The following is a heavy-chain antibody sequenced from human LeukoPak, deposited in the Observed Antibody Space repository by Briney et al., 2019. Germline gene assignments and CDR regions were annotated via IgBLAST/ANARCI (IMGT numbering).Heavy chain of an antibody. J-gene: IGHJ5*02. Sequence: GRSLRLSCAASGFTFSSYGMPWVRQAPGKGLEWVAVISYDGSNKYYADSVKGRFTISRDNSKNTLYLQMNSLRAEDTAVYYCAKDPDWFGESVKYNWFDPWGQGTLVTVSS. D-gene: IGHD3-10*01. V-gene: IGHV3-30*18. CDR1: GFTFSSYG. CDR3: AKDPDWFGESVKYNWFDP. CDR2: ISYDGSNK.